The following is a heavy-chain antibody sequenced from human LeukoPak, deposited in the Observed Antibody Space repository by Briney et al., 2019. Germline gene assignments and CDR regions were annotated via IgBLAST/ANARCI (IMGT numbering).Heavy chain of an antibody. CDR3: ARDYHYGQADY. CDR1: GFTISNYD. D-gene: IGHD3-10*01. CDR2: ISYDGSNK. V-gene: IGHV3-30*03. J-gene: IGHJ4*02. Sequence: PGRSLRLSCAASGFTISNYDMHWVRQAPGKGLEWVAVISYDGSNKYYVDSVKGRFTISRDNSKNTLYLQMNSLRAEDTAVYYCARDYHYGQADYWGQGTVVTVSS.